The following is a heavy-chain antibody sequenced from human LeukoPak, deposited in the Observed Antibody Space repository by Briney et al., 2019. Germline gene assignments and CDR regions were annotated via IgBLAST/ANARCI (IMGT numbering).Heavy chain of an antibody. CDR3: ARAYYGDYGWYYFDY. CDR2: IYYSGST. V-gene: IGHV4-59*01. J-gene: IGHJ4*02. D-gene: IGHD4-17*01. CDR1: GGSISSYY. Sequence: SETLSLTCTVSGGSISSYYWSWIRQPPGKGLEWMGYIYYSGSTNYNPSLKSRATISVDTSKNQFSLKLSSVTAADTAVYYCARAYYGDYGWYYFDYWGQGTLVTVSS.